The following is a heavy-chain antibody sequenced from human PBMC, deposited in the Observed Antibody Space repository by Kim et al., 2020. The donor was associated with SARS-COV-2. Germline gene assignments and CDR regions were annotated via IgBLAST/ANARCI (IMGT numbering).Heavy chain of an antibody. CDR1: GGTFSSYA. J-gene: IGHJ5*02. D-gene: IGHD6-13*01. CDR3: ASKGIAAADNWFDP. Sequence: SVKVSCKASGGTFSSYAISWVRQAPGQGLEWMGGIIPIFGTANYAQKFQGRVTITADESTSTAYMELISLRSEDTAVYYCASKGIAAADNWFDPWGQGTLVTVSS. CDR2: IIPIFGTA. V-gene: IGHV1-69*13.